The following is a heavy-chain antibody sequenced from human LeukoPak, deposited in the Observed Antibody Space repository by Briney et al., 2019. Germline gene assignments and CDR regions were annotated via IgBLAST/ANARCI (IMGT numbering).Heavy chain of an antibody. CDR2: IQYSGST. V-gene: IGHV4-61*01. D-gene: IGHD3-22*01. CDR1: GDSVSGISFY. Sequence: SETLSLTCTVSGDSVSGISFYWSWIRQPPGKGLQYIGYIQYSGSTNYNPSLKSRVTISVDTSKNQFSLKLSSVTAADTAVYYCARYYDRSGYWSTPHFDYWGQGTLVTVSS. CDR3: ARYYDRSGYWSTPHFDY. J-gene: IGHJ4*02.